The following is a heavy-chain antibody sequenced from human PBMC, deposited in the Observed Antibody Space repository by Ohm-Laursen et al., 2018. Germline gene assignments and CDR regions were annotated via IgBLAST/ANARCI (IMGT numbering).Heavy chain of an antibody. D-gene: IGHD3-22*01. CDR3: ARVRGWNWFDP. CDR2: INPSGGST. J-gene: IGHJ5*02. Sequence: SSVKVSCKAPGYTFTSYYMHWVRQAPGQGLEWMGIINPSGGSTSYAQKFQGRVTMTRDTSTSTVYMELSSLRSEDTAVYYCARVRGWNWFDPWGQGTLVTVSS. CDR1: GYTFTSYY. V-gene: IGHV1-46*01.